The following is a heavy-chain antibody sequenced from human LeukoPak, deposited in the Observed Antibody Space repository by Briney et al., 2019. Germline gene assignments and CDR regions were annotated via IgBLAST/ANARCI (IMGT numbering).Heavy chain of an antibody. CDR1: GFTFNSYA. D-gene: IGHD1-26*01. CDR2: ISGGGDT. V-gene: IGHV3-23*01. J-gene: IGHJ4*02. Sequence: GGSLRLSCAASGFTFNSYAVNWVRQAPGKGLEWVSGISGGGDTHYSDSVKGRFTISRDNSKNTLYLQMNSLRAEDTAVYYCARDRELLYYWGQGTLVTVSS. CDR3: ARDRELLYY.